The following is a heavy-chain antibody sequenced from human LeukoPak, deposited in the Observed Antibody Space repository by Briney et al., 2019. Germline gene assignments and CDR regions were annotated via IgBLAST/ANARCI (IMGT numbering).Heavy chain of an antibody. CDR2: ISWNSGSI. Sequence: PGGSLRLSCAASGFTFDDYAMHWVRQAPGKGLEWVSGISWNSGSIGYADSVKGRFTISRDNAKNSLYLQMNSLRAEDTALYYCAKALSRDWTTRIWFDPWGQGTLVTVSS. D-gene: IGHD3/OR15-3a*01. V-gene: IGHV3-9*01. CDR1: GFTFDDYA. J-gene: IGHJ5*02. CDR3: AKALSRDWTTRIWFDP.